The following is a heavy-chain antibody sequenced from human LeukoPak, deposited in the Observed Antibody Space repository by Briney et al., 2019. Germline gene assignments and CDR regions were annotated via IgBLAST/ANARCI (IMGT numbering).Heavy chain of an antibody. D-gene: IGHD1-1*01. CDR2: IYSGGST. V-gene: IGHV3-53*01. Sequence: GGSLRLSCAASGFTVSRNYMNWVRQAPGKGLEWGSVIYSGGSTYYADSVKGRFTITRDNSKSTVYLQMNSLRAEDTAVYYCARDSETETGWYYYGMDVWGQGTTVTVSS. CDR3: ARDSETETGWYYYGMDV. CDR1: GFTVSRNY. J-gene: IGHJ6*02.